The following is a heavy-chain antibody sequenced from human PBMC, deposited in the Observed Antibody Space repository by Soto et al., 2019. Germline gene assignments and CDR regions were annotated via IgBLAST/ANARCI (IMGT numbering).Heavy chain of an antibody. CDR1: GYTFTSYS. CDR3: ARDESLDV. J-gene: IGHJ6*02. D-gene: IGHD3-10*01. V-gene: IGHV1-46*01. Sequence: VSVKVSCKASGYTFTSYSMHWVRQAPGQGLEWMGIINPSGGSTTYAQKFQDRVTMTRDTSTSTVYMEVSSLRSEDTAVYYCARDESLDVWGQGTTVTVSS. CDR2: INPSGGST.